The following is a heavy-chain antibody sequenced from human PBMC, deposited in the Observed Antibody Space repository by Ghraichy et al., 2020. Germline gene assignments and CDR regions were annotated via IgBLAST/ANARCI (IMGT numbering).Heavy chain of an antibody. V-gene: IGHV1-69*06. Sequence: SVKVSCKASGGTFSSYAISWVRQAPGQGLEWMGGIIPIFGTANYAQKFQGRVTITADKSTSTAYMELSSLRSEDTAVYYCARDAMGVWGSYRSKYFQHWGQGTLVTVSS. CDR3: ARDAMGVWGSYRSKYFQH. CDR2: IIPIFGTA. D-gene: IGHD3-16*02. J-gene: IGHJ1*01. CDR1: GGTFSSYA.